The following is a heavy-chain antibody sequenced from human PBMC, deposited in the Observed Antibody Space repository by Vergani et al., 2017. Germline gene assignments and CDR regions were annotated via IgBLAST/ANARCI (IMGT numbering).Heavy chain of an antibody. V-gene: IGHV3-49*04. Sequence: EVQLVESGGGLVPPGRSLRLSCAASGFSFGDYAMTWVRQAPGKGLEWVAFIRNKAYGGKTEYAASVKGRFTSSRDDSKRLAYLQLSGLKTEDTAVYFCSRGRGYSFGYSDYWGQGTLVTVSS. CDR3: SRGRGYSFGYSDY. J-gene: IGHJ4*02. D-gene: IGHD5-18*01. CDR1: GFSFGDYA. CDR2: IRNKAYGGKT.